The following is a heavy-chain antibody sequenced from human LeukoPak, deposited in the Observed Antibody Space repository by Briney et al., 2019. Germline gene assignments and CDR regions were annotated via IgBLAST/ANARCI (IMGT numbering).Heavy chain of an antibody. D-gene: IGHD3-22*01. CDR3: ARESGLLGDY. V-gene: IGHV3-53*04. J-gene: IGHJ4*02. CDR2: IYRGGST. Sequence: GGSLRLSCAASGFIYSSYVMSWVRQAPGKGLEWVSVIYRGGSTYYADSVKGRFTISRHNSKNTLYLQMNSLRAEDTAMYYCARESGLLGDYWGQGTLVTVSS. CDR1: GFIYSSYV.